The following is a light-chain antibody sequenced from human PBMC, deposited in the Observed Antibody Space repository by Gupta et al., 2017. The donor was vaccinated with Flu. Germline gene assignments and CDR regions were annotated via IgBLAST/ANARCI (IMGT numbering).Light chain of an antibody. Sequence: DIQMTQSPSSLSASVGDRVTITCRASQSISDYLNWYQQKPGKAPKLLIYEASNLRSGVPSRFSGGGSGTDFTLTINSLRPEDFATYYCQQSDSSPHTFGPGTKVDVK. CDR2: EAS. J-gene: IGKJ3*01. V-gene: IGKV1-39*01. CDR1: QSISDY. CDR3: QQSDSSPHT.